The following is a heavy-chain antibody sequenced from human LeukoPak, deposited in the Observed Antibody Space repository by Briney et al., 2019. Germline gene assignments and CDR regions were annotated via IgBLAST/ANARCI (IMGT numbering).Heavy chain of an antibody. J-gene: IGHJ4*02. Sequence: TSETLSLTCTVSGGSISSGSYYWSWIRQPAGKGLEWIGRIYSSGSTNYNPSLKSRVTISVDTSKNQFSLKLSSVTAADTAVYYCARDSVAAQTTDYWGQGTLVTVSS. D-gene: IGHD6-13*01. CDR2: IYSSGST. CDR3: ARDSVAAQTTDY. V-gene: IGHV4-61*02. CDR1: GGSISSGSYY.